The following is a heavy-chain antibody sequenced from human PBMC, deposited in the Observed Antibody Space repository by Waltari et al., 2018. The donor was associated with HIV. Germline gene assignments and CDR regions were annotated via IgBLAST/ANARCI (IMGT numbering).Heavy chain of an antibody. D-gene: IGHD3-3*01. CDR2: VSPIFGSP. CDR1: GGSFSNYA. Sequence: QVQIVQSGAEVKKPGSSVKVSCEASGGSFSNYAVSWVRQVPGQGLEWLGGVSPIFGSPDYSQKFHGRLTIVADESINTAYMGLSSLTSEDTAGYYCATGDGRNFGVVREYYHYGMDVWGQGTTVTVSS. V-gene: IGHV1-69*01. CDR3: ATGDGRNFGVVREYYHYGMDV. J-gene: IGHJ6*02.